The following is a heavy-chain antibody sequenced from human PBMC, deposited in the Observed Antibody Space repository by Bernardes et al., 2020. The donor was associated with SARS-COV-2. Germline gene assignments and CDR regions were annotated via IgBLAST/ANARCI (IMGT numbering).Heavy chain of an antibody. Sequence: GGSLRLSCAASGFTFSDYYMNWIRQAPGKGLEWVSYISNGGGRYTNYADSVKGRFTISRDVAKNSLYLQMNSLRAEDTAVYYCARDRRYYDSSGYYSFDYWGQGTLVTVSS. V-gene: IGHV3-11*06. CDR2: ISNGGGRYT. D-gene: IGHD3-22*01. J-gene: IGHJ4*02. CDR1: GFTFSDYY. CDR3: ARDRRYYDSSGYYSFDY.